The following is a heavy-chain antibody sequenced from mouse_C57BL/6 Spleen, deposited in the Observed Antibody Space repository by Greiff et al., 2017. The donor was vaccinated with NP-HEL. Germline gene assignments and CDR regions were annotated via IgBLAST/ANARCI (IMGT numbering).Heavy chain of an antibody. Sequence: QVQLQQPGAELVMPGASVKLSCKASGYTFTSYWMHWVKQRPGQGLEWIGEIDPSDSYTNYNQKFKGKSTLTVDKSSSTAYMQLSSLTSEDSAVYYCARSDSSGYPWFAYWGQGTLVTVSA. V-gene: IGHV1-69*01. J-gene: IGHJ3*01. D-gene: IGHD3-2*02. CDR1: GYTFTSYW. CDR3: ARSDSSGYPWFAY. CDR2: IDPSDSYT.